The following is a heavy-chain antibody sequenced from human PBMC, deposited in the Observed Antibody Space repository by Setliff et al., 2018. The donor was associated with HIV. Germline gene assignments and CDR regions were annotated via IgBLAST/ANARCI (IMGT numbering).Heavy chain of an antibody. V-gene: IGHV4-59*11. CDR1: SGYMSGHF. CDR3: ARDPSQYLDFLFDPQPFNV. CDR2: IYLGETT. Sequence: PSETLSLTCTVSSGYMSGHFWTWIRQTPGEGLEWIGNIYLGETTNYNPSLKSRATISLDTSKRQFSLHLTSVTAADTAIYYCARDPSQYLDFLFDPQPFNVWGKG. D-gene: IGHD3-9*01. J-gene: IGHJ3*01.